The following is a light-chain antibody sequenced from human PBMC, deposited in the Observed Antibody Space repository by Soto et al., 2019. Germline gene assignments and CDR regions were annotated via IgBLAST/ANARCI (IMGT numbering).Light chain of an antibody. Sequence: EIVLTQSPGTLSLSRGDRGTLSCRASQSVTSSLVWYQQKPGQAPRLLIYDASNRATGIPARFSGSGSGTDFTLTISSLEPEDSAVYYCQHRSTWPRAFGGGTKVDIK. CDR2: DAS. V-gene: IGKV3-11*01. CDR1: QSVTSS. J-gene: IGKJ4*01. CDR3: QHRSTWPRA.